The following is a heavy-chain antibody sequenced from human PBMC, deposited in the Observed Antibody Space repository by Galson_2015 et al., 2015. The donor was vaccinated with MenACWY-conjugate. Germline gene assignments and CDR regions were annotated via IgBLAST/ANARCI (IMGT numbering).Heavy chain of an antibody. CDR3: ARDMAGAGASGAFEI. D-gene: IGHD6-13*01. CDR2: VNTGNGNV. V-gene: IGHV1-3*04. Sequence: SVKVSCKASGYTFTSYAVHWVRQAPGQGLEWMAWVNTGNGNVKYSLKFQDRVTVIRDTSASTVYMELSSLESEDTALYYCARDMAGAGASGAFEIWGQGTMVTVSS. CDR1: GYTFTSYA. J-gene: IGHJ3*02.